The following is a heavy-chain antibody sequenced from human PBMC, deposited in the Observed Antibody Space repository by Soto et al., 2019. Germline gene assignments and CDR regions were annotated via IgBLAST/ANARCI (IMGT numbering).Heavy chain of an antibody. CDR3: ARTLGNYYDSSGYYYP. CDR2: TIPILGIA. J-gene: IGHJ5*02. Sequence: SVTVSSKASGGTFSSYTISWVRQAPGQGLEWMRRTIPILGIANYAQKFQGRVTITADKSTSTAYMELSSLRSEDTAVYYCARTLGNYYDSSGYYYPWGQGTLVSVSS. D-gene: IGHD3-22*01. V-gene: IGHV1-69*02. CDR1: GGTFSSYT.